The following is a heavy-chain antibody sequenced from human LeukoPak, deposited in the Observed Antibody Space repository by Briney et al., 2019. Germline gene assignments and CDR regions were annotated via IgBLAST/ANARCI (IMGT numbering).Heavy chain of an antibody. Sequence: ASVKVSCKASGYTFTSYGISWVRQAPGQGLEWMGWISAYNGNTNYAQKLQGRVTMTTDTSTSTAYMELRSLRSDDTAVYYCARDYYDILTGYLARSYYYYGMDVWGQGTRSPSP. CDR2: ISAYNGNT. V-gene: IGHV1-18*01. CDR1: GYTFTSYG. CDR3: ARDYYDILTGYLARSYYYYGMDV. J-gene: IGHJ6*02. D-gene: IGHD3-9*01.